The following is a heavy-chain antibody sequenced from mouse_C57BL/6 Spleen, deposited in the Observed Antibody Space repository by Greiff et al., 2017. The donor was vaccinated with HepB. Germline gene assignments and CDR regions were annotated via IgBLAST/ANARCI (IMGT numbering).Heavy chain of an antibody. D-gene: IGHD1-1*01. Sequence: QVQLQQSGAELVKPGASVKMSCKASGYTFTSYWITWVKQRPGQGLEWIGDIYPGSGSTNYNEKFKSKATLTVDTSSSTAYMQLSSLTSEDSAVYYGARGGDGSSPHYAMDYWGQGTSVTVSS. J-gene: IGHJ4*01. CDR3: ARGGDGSSPHYAMDY. CDR2: IYPGSGST. V-gene: IGHV1-55*01. CDR1: GYTFTSYW.